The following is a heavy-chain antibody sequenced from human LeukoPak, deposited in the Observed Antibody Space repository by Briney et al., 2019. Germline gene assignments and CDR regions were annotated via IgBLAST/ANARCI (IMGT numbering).Heavy chain of an antibody. Sequence: GGSLRLSCAASGFTFSSYWMSWVRQAPGKGLEWVANIKQDGSEKYYVDSVKGRFTISRDNSKNTLYLQMNSLRAEDTAVYYCARGAAALYYFDYWGQGTLVTVSS. V-gene: IGHV3-7*01. CDR3: ARGAAALYYFDY. J-gene: IGHJ4*02. CDR1: GFTFSSYW. CDR2: IKQDGSEK. D-gene: IGHD6-13*01.